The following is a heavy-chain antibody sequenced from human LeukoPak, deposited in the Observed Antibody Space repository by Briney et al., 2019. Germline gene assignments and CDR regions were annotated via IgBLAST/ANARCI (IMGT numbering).Heavy chain of an antibody. CDR3: ARWTPSLGDSSGYYYVGYFQH. CDR1: GGTFSSYA. V-gene: IGHV1-69*04. Sequence: GASVKVSCKASGGTFSSYAISWVRQAPGHGVEWMGRIIPIFGIANYAQKFQGRVTITADKPTSTAYMELSSLRSEDTAVYYCARWTPSLGDSSGYYYVGYFQHWGQGTLVTVSS. CDR2: IIPIFGIA. D-gene: IGHD3-22*01. J-gene: IGHJ1*01.